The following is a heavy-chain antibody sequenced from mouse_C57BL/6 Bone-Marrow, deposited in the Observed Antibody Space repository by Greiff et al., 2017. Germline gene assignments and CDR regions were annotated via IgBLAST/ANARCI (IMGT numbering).Heavy chain of an antibody. D-gene: IGHD1-1*01. V-gene: IGHV5-6*02. J-gene: IGHJ4*01. CDR3: ARRYYSYAKDY. CDR2: ISSGGSYT. Sequence: EVKLVESGGDLVKPGGSLQLSCAASGFTFSSYGMSWVRQTPDKRLAWVATISSGGSYTYYPDSVKVRFTISRDNAKNTLYLQMSSLKSEDTAMYYCARRYYSYAKDYWGQGTSVTVSS. CDR1: GFTFSSYG.